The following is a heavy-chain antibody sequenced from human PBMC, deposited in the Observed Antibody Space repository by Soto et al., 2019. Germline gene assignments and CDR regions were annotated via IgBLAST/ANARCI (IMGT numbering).Heavy chain of an antibody. CDR3: ARDLGDGYNYLEDY. Sequence: QVQLVESGGGLVKPGGSLRLSCAASGFTFSDYYMSWIRQAPGKGLEWVSYISSSSSYTNYADSVKGRFTISRDNAKNSLYRQMNSLRAEDTAVYYCARDLGDGYNYLEDYWGQGTLVTVSS. J-gene: IGHJ4*02. V-gene: IGHV3-11*05. D-gene: IGHD5-12*01. CDR2: ISSSSSYT. CDR1: GFTFSDYY.